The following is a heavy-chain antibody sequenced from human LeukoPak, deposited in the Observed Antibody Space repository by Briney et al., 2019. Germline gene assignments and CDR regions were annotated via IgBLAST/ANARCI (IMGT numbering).Heavy chain of an antibody. V-gene: IGHV3-23*01. Sequence: PGGSLRLSCAASGFTFSSYGMSWVRQAPGKGLEWVSAISGSGGSTYYADSVKGRFTISRDNSKNTLYLQMNSLRAEDTAVYYCAKGGVYYYDSSPFFDIWGQGTMVTVSS. CDR3: AKGGVYYYDSSPFFDI. J-gene: IGHJ3*02. CDR1: GFTFSSYG. D-gene: IGHD3-22*01. CDR2: ISGSGGST.